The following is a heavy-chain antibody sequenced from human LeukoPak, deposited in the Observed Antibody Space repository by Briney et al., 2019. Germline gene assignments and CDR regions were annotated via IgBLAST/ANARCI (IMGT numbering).Heavy chain of an antibody. CDR3: AKMWVTTVTRRAGPNWFDP. CDR1: GFTFDDYA. J-gene: IGHJ5*02. D-gene: IGHD4-17*01. CDR2: ISWNSGSI. Sequence: PGRSLRLSCAASGFTFDDYAMHWVRQAPGKGLEWVSGISWNSGSIGYADSVKGRFTISRDNAKNSLYLQMNSLRAEDTAVYYCAKMWVTTVTRRAGPNWFDPWGQGTLVTVSS. V-gene: IGHV3-9*01.